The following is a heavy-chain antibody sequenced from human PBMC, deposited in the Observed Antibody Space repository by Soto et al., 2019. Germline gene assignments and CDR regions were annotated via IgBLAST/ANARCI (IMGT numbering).Heavy chain of an antibody. CDR3: ARDRLRGYDSSGFYS. CDR1: GFTFSFCA. V-gene: IGHV3-23*01. D-gene: IGHD3-22*01. Sequence: GGSLRLSCAASGFTFSFCAMSWVRQAPGKGLKWVSSIRGSGGDTYYADSVRGRFTISRDNSKNTLYLQMNSLKSDDTAIYYCARDRLRGYDSSGFYSWGQGTMVTVSS. CDR2: IRGSGGDT. J-gene: IGHJ4*02.